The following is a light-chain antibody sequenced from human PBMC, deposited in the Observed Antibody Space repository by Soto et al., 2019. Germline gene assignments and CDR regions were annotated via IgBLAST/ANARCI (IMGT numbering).Light chain of an antibody. CDR1: QSFRGL. Sequence: EVVLTQSPVTLSLSPGERATLSCRASQSFRGLLAWYQQKPGQAPRLLIYDAYNRATGIPPRFSGSGSGTEFTLTISSLQSEDFAVYYCQHCNNWPITFGQGTRLEIK. V-gene: IGKV3-11*01. CDR3: QHCNNWPIT. J-gene: IGKJ5*01. CDR2: DAY.